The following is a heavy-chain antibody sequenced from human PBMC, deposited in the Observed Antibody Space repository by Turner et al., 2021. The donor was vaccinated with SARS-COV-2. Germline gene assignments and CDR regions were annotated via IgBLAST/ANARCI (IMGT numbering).Heavy chain of an antibody. CDR2: VYSSGRT. V-gene: IGHV4-4*07. Sequence: QGQLQESGPRLVKPSETLSLTCSVSGGSISHFYWSWIRQPAGKGLEWIGRVYSSGRTNYNPSLKSRITMSIDTYKNQFSLRLSSVTAADTAVYYCARDGDLRRNWFDPWGQGTLVTVSS. CDR3: ARDGDLRRNWFDP. D-gene: IGHD4-17*01. CDR1: GGSISHFY. J-gene: IGHJ5*02.